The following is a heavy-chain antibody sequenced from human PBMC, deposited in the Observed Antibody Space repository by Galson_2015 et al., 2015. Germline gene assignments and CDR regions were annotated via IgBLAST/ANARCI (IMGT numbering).Heavy chain of an antibody. CDR1: GYTFTAYY. J-gene: IGHJ5*02. CDR3: VRDGGGISSWDWFDP. V-gene: IGHV1-2*04. Sequence: SVKVSCKASGYTFTAYYVHWVRQAPGQGLEWMGWINPKNGDTHSAQKFQGWVTMTRDTSISTVYMELSRLKSADTAVYYCVRDGGGISSWDWFDPWGQGTLVTVSS. D-gene: IGHD6-13*01. CDR2: INPKNGDT.